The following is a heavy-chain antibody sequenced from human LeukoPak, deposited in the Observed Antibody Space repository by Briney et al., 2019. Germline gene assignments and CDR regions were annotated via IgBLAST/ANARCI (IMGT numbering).Heavy chain of an antibody. J-gene: IGHJ4*02. CDR3: AKDWAGSDKRYYFDY. V-gene: IGHV4-59*12. CDR2: IYYIGST. CDR1: GGSIRSYY. Sequence: SETLSLTCTVSGGSIRSYYWSWIRQPPGKGLECIGYIYYIGSTNYNPSLKSRVTISLDTSKSQFSLKLTSVTAADTAVYYCAKDWAGSDKRYYFDYWGQGTLVTVSS. D-gene: IGHD5-24*01.